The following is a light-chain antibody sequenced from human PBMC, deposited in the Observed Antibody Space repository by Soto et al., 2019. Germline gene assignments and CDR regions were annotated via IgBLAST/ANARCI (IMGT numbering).Light chain of an antibody. CDR3: CSSAGSYSYV. J-gene: IGLJ1*01. CDR2: VVT. Sequence: QSALTQPRSVSGSPGQSVTLSCTGTSSDVGSYNYVSWYQHHPGKAPKLMIYVVTKRPSGVPDRFSGSKSGNTASLTISGLQAEDEADYYCCSSAGSYSYVFGTGTKLTVL. V-gene: IGLV2-11*01. CDR1: SSDVGSYNY.